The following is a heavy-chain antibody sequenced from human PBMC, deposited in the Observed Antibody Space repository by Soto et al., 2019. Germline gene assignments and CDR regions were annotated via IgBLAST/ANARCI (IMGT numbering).Heavy chain of an antibody. CDR2: IHYSGSS. D-gene: IGHD6-19*01. Sequence: SEPRSRTGTVAVGSIIRCYWSWIRQPPGKGLEWIGYIHYSGSSIYNPSLKSRVTIAVDTSKNQFSLKLSSVTAADPAVYYCARVGGSGRYNFDNWGQGTLVTVS. CDR1: VGSIIRCY. J-gene: IGHJ4*02. V-gene: IGHV4-59*01. CDR3: ARVGGSGRYNFDN.